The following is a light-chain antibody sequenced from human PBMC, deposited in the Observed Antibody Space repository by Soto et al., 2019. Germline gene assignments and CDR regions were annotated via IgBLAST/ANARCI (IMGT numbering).Light chain of an antibody. CDR3: HQYFNPRT. CDR2: DGT. J-gene: IGKJ4*01. Sequence: DIQMTQSPSSLSASVGDRVTITCQASQDITKYLNWYQQKPGKAPKLLIYDGTKLETGVPSRFSGSGSGTEFTFTISSLQPEDTATYYCHQYFNPRTFGGGTKVDIK. CDR1: QDITKY. V-gene: IGKV1-33*01.